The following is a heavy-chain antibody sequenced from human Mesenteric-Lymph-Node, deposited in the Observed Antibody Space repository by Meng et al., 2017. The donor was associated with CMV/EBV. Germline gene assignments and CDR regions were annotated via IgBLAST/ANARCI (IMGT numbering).Heavy chain of an antibody. D-gene: IGHD6-6*01. J-gene: IGHJ3*02. CDR3: ARVGVPDAFDI. CDR1: GGSFSGYY. V-gene: IGHV4-34*01. CDR2: INHSGST. Sequence: ESLKISCAVYGGSFSGYYWSWIRQPPGKGLEWIGEINHSGSTNYNPSLKSRVTISVDTSKNQFSLKLSSVTAADTAVYYCARVGVPDAFDIWGQGTMVTVSS.